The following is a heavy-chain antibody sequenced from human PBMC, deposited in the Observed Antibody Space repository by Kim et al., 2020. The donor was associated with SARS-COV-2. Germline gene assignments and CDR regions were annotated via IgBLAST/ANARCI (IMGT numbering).Heavy chain of an antibody. Sequence: GGSLRLSCAASGFTFSSYGMHWVRQAPGKGLEWVAVISYDGSNKYYADSVKGRVTISRDTYKHTLYLQMNILRAEDTAVYYSAKDSYPFGMDVWGQGTT. CDR2: ISYDGSNK. CDR3: AKDSYPFGMDV. CDR1: GFTFSSYG. D-gene: IGHD3-10*01. V-gene: IGHV3-30*18. J-gene: IGHJ6*02.